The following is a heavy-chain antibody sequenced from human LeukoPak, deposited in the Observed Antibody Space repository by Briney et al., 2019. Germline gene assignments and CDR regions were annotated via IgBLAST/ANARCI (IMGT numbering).Heavy chain of an antibody. CDR1: GFTFSSYS. D-gene: IGHD5-18*01. CDR2: ISTSSDYI. Sequence: PGGSLRLSCAASGFTFSSYSVNWVRQAPGKGLEWVSAISTSSDYIYYADSVKGRFTISRDNAKNSLYLQMNSLRAEDTAIYYCARGGLGVYSYGPRDYFDFWGRGTLVTVSS. CDR3: ARGGLGVYSYGPRDYFDF. J-gene: IGHJ4*02. V-gene: IGHV3-21*01.